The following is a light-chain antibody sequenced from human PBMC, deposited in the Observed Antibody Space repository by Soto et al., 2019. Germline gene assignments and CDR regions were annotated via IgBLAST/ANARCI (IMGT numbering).Light chain of an antibody. CDR1: KLGDKY. J-gene: IGLJ2*01. CDR3: QAWDSSTVI. V-gene: IGLV3-1*01. CDR2: EDS. Sequence: SYELTEPPSVSVSPGQTASITCSGDKLGDKYACWYQQKPGQSPLLVIYEDSKRPSGIPERFSGSNSGNRATLTISGTQAMDEADYYCQAWDSSTVIFGGGTKLTVL.